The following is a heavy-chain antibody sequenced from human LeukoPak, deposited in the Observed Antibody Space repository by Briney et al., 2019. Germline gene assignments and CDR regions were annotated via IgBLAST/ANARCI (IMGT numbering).Heavy chain of an antibody. V-gene: IGHV4-34*08. CDR2: INHSGST. Sequence: GSLRLSCEASGFTFSSYAMSWVRQAPGKGLEWIGEINHSGSTNYNPSLKSRVTISVDTSKNQFSLKLSSVTAADTAVYYCATSPGLGYSSSLTGVDYWGQGTLVTVSS. D-gene: IGHD6-6*01. CDR1: GFTFSSYA. J-gene: IGHJ4*02. CDR3: ATSPGLGYSSSLTGVDY.